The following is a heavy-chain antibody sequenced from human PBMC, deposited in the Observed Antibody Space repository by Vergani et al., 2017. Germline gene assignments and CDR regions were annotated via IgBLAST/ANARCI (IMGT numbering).Heavy chain of an antibody. V-gene: IGHV5-51*03. J-gene: IGHJ3*02. CDR3: ARLFTVRGEYAFDI. CDR2: IYPGDSDT. CDR1: GYSFSSYW. D-gene: IGHD3-10*01. Sequence: EVQLVQSGAEVKKPGESLKISCKGSGYSFSSYWIGWGRPLPGKGLEWMGIIYPGDSDTRYSPSFQGQVTISAEKSISTAYLQWSSLKTADTAMYYCARLFTVRGEYAFDIWGQGTMVTVSS.